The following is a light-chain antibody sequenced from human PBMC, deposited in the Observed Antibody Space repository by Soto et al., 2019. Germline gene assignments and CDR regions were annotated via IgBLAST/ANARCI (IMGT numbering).Light chain of an antibody. CDR1: QSLLH. CDR2: WAS. CDR3: QQYYTTPVT. J-gene: IGKJ1*01. V-gene: IGKV4-1*01. Sequence: DIVMTQSPDSLAVSLGERATINCKSSQSLLHLAWYQQKPGQPPKLLIYWASTRESGVPDRFSGSGSGTDFTLTISSLQAEDVAVYYCQQYYTTPVTFGQGTMMEIK.